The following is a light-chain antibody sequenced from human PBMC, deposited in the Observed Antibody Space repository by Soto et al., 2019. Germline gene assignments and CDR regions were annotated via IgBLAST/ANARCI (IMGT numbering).Light chain of an antibody. CDR1: QGIGPY. J-gene: IGKJ2*02. CDR3: QQYYTYPCT. CDR2: AAS. Sequence: AIRMTQSPSSFSASTGDTVTITCRASQGIGPYLAWYQQKPGKAPKLLIYAASTLQSGVPSTFSGSGSGTDFNFTISSLQSEDFATYYCQQYYTYPCTFGQGTRVDIK. V-gene: IGKV1-8*01.